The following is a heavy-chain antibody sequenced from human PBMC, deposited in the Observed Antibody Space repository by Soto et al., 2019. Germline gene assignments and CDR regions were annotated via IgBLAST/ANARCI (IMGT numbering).Heavy chain of an antibody. D-gene: IGHD6-19*01. Sequence: GGSLRLSCAASGFTFSSYGVNWVRQAPGKGLEWVAAISYDGSNKYYAASVKGRFTISRDNSKNTLYLQMNSLRAEDTAVYYCAKEGPAVAGYYFDYWGQGALVTVSS. V-gene: IGHV3-30*18. CDR3: AKEGPAVAGYYFDY. CDR1: GFTFSSYG. J-gene: IGHJ4*02. CDR2: ISYDGSNK.